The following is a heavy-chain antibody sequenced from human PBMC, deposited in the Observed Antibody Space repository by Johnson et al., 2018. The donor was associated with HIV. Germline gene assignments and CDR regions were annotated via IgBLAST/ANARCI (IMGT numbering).Heavy chain of an antibody. CDR3: ARARDSWSSSWLSRDNAFDI. Sequence: VQLVESGGGLVQPGESLRLSCAASGFTVSSNYMSWVRQAPGKGLEWVSVIYRGGSTYYADSVKGRFTISRDNSKNTLYLQMNSLRAGDTAVYYCARARDSWSSSWLSRDNAFDIWGQGTMVTVSS. D-gene: IGHD6-13*01. CDR1: GFTVSSNY. CDR2: IYRGGST. V-gene: IGHV3-66*01. J-gene: IGHJ3*02.